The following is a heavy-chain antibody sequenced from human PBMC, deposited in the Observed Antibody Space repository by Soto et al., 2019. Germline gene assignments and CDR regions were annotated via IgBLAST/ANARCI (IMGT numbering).Heavy chain of an antibody. J-gene: IGHJ4*02. Sequence: PSETLSLTCALSGDSIASGRFSWGWVRQPPGKGLEWIGYIYHNEHTYYNPSLRSRVTISVDRSKNQFSLKLTSVTAADTAMYYCARVFSNSLKYFDSWGQGILVTVSS. V-gene: IGHV4-30-2*01. CDR1: GDSIASGRFS. CDR2: IYHNEHT. D-gene: IGHD1-7*01. CDR3: ARVFSNSLKYFDS.